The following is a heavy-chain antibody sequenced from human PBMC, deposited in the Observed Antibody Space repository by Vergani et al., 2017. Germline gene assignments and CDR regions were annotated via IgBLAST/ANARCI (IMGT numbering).Heavy chain of an antibody. J-gene: IGHJ6*02. D-gene: IGHD2-2*01. CDR3: ASRSTSPYGMDV. CDR2: IIPIFGTA. CDR1: GGPFSSYA. V-gene: IGHV1-69*01. Sequence: QVQLVQSGAEVKKPGSSVKVSCKASGGPFSSYAISWVRQAPGQGLEWLGGIIPIFGTANYAQKFQGRVTITADESTSTAYMELSILRSEDTAVYYCASRSTSPYGMDVWGQGTTVTVSS.